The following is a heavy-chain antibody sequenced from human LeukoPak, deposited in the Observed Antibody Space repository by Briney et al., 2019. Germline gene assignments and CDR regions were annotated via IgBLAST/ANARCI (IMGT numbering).Heavy chain of an antibody. Sequence: PGGSLRLSCAASGFTFSNYAMHWVRQAPGKGLEWVAVISFDATKEYFGKSVKGRFTISRDNSKATLYLQMHRLRIEDTALYFCARFKVGTNTTQKNAFGIWGRGTEVAVSS. CDR2: ISFDATKE. CDR3: ARFKVGTNTTQKNAFGI. D-gene: IGHD1-1*01. CDR1: GFTFSNYA. V-gene: IGHV3-30*01. J-gene: IGHJ3*02.